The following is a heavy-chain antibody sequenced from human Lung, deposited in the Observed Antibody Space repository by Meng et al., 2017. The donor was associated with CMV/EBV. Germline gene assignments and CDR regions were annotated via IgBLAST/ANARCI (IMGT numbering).Heavy chain of an antibody. CDR3: AREPDYSSGSDVFDI. D-gene: IGHD6-19*01. J-gene: IGHJ3*02. V-gene: IGHV1-69*05. CDR1: GGTFSRYV. Sequence: SVKVSCXASGGTFSRYVVHWVRQAPGQGLEWMGRIIPILGTANYAQSFQDRVTITTDESTSTAYMELSSLRSEDTAVYYCAREPDYSSGSDVFDIWGQGTTVTVSS. CDR2: IIPILGTA.